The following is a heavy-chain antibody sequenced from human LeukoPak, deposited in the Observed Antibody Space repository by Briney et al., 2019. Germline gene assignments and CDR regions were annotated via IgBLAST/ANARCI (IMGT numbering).Heavy chain of an antibody. CDR1: GFTFSSYA. CDR2: ISGSGGST. J-gene: IGHJ4*02. V-gene: IGHV3-23*01. CDR3: AKDRDFGREWDY. D-gene: IGHD3-3*01. Sequence: GGSLRLSCAASGFTFSSYAMSWVRQAPGKGLEWVSAISGSGGSTYHADSVKGRFTISRDNSKNTLYLQMNSLRAEDTAVYYCAKDRDFGREWDYWGQGTLVTVSS.